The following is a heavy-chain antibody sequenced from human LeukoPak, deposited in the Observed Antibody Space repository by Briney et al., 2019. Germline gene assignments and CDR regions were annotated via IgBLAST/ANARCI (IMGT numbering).Heavy chain of an antibody. V-gene: IGHV3-21*01. CDR3: ARVLESEMATIGATDY. CDR1: GFTFSSYS. CDR2: ISSSSSHI. D-gene: IGHD5-24*01. Sequence: GGSLRLSCAASGFTFSSYSMNWVRQAPGKGLEWVSSISSSSSHIYYADSVKGRFTISRDNAKNSLYLQMNSLRAEDTAVYYCARVLESEMATIGATDYWGQGTLVTVSS. J-gene: IGHJ4*02.